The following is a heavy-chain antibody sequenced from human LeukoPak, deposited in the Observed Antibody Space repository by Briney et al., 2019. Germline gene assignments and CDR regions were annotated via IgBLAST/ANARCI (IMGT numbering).Heavy chain of an antibody. Sequence: GGSLRLSCAVSGITLSNYGMSWVRQAPGKGLEWVAGISGSGGGTNYADSVKGRFTISRDNAKNTLYLQMNSLRAEDTAVYYCAKGTMVRGVINSFDYWGQGTLVTVSS. CDR1: GITLSNYG. CDR3: AKGTMVRGVINSFDY. CDR2: ISGSGGGT. J-gene: IGHJ4*02. D-gene: IGHD3-10*01. V-gene: IGHV3-23*01.